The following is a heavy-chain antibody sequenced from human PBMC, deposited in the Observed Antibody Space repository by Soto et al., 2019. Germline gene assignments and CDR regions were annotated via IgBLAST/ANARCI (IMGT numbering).Heavy chain of an antibody. CDR1: GFTFDKFD. CDR3: AKETLNDYGGNPWAYGMDV. Sequence: PGGSLRLSCAASGFTFDKFDMHWVRRAPGRGLQWVAVTSYDGDKKYYAASVKGRFTISRDNSKNTLYLQMNSLRAEDTAVYYCAKETLNDYGGNPWAYGMDVWGQGTTVTVSS. J-gene: IGHJ6*02. CDR2: TSYDGDKK. V-gene: IGHV3-30-3*01. D-gene: IGHD4-17*01.